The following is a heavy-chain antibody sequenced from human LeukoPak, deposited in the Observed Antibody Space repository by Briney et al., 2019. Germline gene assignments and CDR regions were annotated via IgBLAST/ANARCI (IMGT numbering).Heavy chain of an antibody. CDR1: GFTFGSYD. D-gene: IGHD6-13*01. CDR3: ARAGYSSSWYPFDY. V-gene: IGHV3-13*01. J-gene: IGHJ4*02. Sequence: GGSLRLSCAASGFTFGSYDMHWVRQATGKGLEWVSAIGTAGDTYYPGSVKGRFTISRENAKNSLYLQMNSLRAEDTAVYYCARAGYSSSWYPFDYWGQGTLVTVSS. CDR2: IGTAGDT.